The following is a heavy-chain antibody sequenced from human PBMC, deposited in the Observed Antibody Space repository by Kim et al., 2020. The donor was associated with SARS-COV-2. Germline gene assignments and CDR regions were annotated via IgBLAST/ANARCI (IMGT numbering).Heavy chain of an antibody. J-gene: IGHJ4*02. CDR3: ARHGSGSYKPKY. Sequence: SHVDSVKGRSPISRDTATNSLYLQMNSLRAEDTAVYYCARHGSGSYKPKYWGQGTLVIVSS. V-gene: IGHV3-7*01. D-gene: IGHD3-10*01.